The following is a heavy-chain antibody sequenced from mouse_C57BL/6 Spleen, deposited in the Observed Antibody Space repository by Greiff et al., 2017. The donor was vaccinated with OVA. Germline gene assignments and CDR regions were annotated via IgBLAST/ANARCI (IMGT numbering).Heavy chain of an antibody. V-gene: IGHV1-82*01. Sequence: VQLQQSGPELVKPGASVKISCKASGYAFSSSWMNWVKQRPGKGLEWIGRIYPGDGDTNYNGKFKGKATLTADKSSSTAYTQLSSLTSEDSAVYFCARDYDVRDYAMDYWGQGTSVTVSS. CDR1: GYAFSSSW. CDR2: IYPGDGDT. D-gene: IGHD2-4*01. CDR3: ARDYDVRDYAMDY. J-gene: IGHJ4*01.